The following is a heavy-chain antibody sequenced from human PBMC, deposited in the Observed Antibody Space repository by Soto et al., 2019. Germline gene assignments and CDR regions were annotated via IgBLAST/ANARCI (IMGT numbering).Heavy chain of an antibody. J-gene: IGHJ5*02. CDR3: ARVGPYCGGDCYSPPP. V-gene: IGHV4-38-2*02. CDR2: IYHSGST. D-gene: IGHD2-21*02. CDR1: GYSIRNGYY. Sequence: SETLSLTCTVSGYSIRNGYYWGWIRQPPGKGLEWIGTIYHSGSTYYNPSLKSRVTISVDASENHFSLKLSPVTAADTAVYYCARVGPYCGGDCYSPPPWGQGALVTVSS.